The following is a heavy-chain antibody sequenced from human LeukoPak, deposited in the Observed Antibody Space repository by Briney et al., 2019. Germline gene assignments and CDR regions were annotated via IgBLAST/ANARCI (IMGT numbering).Heavy chain of an antibody. D-gene: IGHD4-23*01. V-gene: IGHV3-23*01. CDR2: ISGRDSNT. CDR1: GFTFSTYG. Sequence: GGSLRPSCAASGFTFSTYGMSWVRQAPGKGLEWVSAISGRDSNTYYADSVEGRFTISRDNSKNTLYLHFNSLRAEDTAVYYCAKRSDYGGNGNYFDSWGQGTPVTVSS. CDR3: AKRSDYGGNGNYFDS. J-gene: IGHJ4*02.